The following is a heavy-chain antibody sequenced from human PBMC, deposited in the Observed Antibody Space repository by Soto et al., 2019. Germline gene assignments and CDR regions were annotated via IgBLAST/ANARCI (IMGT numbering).Heavy chain of an antibody. Sequence: GGSLRLSCAASGFTFSNAWMNWVRQAPGKGLEWVGRIKSKTDGGTTDYAAPGKGRFTISRDDSKNTLYLQMNSLKTEDTAVYYCTTEINWGPNCSGGSCYDAYWGQGTLVTVSS. CDR3: TTEINWGPNCSGGSCYDAY. CDR1: GFTFSNAW. CDR2: IKSKTDGGTT. V-gene: IGHV3-15*07. D-gene: IGHD2-15*01. J-gene: IGHJ4*02.